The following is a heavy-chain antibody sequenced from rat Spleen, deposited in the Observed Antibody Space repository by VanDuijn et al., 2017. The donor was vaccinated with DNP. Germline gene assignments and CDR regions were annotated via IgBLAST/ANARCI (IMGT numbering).Heavy chain of an antibody. J-gene: IGHJ2*01. CDR1: GFTFRDYN. CDR3: ARHYYGYNYLDY. CDR2: ITYDRSST. V-gene: IGHV5-7*01. Sequence: EVQLVESGGGLVQPGRSLKLSCTASGFTFRDYNMAWVRQAPKKGLEWVATITYDRSSTYYRDSVKGRFTVSRDNAENTLYLQMDSLRSEDTATYYCARHYYGYNYLDYWGQGVMVTVSS. D-gene: IGHD1-9*01.